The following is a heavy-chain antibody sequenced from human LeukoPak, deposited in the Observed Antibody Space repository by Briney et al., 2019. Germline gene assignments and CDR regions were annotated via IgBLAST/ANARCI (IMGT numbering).Heavy chain of an antibody. CDR3: AKGVYYYDSSAYYYTYYFDY. J-gene: IGHJ4*02. V-gene: IGHV3-23*01. CDR1: GFTFSSHA. Sequence: GGSLRLSCAASGFTFSSHAMSWVRQAPGKGLEGVSAISSSGVSTYYADSVRGRFTISRDNSKNTLYLQMNSLRAEDTAVYYCAKGVYYYDSSAYYYTYYFDYWGQGTLVTVSS. CDR2: ISSSGVST. D-gene: IGHD3-22*01.